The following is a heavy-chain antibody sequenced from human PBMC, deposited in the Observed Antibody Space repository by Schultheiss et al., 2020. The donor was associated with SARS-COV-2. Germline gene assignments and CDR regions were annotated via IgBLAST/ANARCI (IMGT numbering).Heavy chain of an antibody. J-gene: IGHJ4*02. CDR1: GFTFSTYA. D-gene: IGHD5/OR15-5a*01. CDR3: AKDGYGVVDY. Sequence: GESLKISCAASGFTFSTYAMSWVRQAPGKGLEWVSAISGSGGSTYYADSVKGRFTISRDNSKNTLYLQMNSLRAEDTAVYYCAKDGYGVVDYWGQGTLVTVSS. V-gene: IGHV3-23*01. CDR2: ISGSGGST.